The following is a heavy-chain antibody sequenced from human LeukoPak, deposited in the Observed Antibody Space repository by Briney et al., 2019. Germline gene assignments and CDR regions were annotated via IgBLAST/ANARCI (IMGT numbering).Heavy chain of an antibody. CDR1: GGSISPYY. D-gene: IGHD3-9*01. CDR2: IYYSGTT. V-gene: IGHV4-59*08. CDR3: ATHYDVLTGYAAAAFDI. J-gene: IGHJ3*02. Sequence: PSETLSLTRTVSGGSISPYYWSWIRQPPGKGLEWIGYIYYSGTTHYNPSLESRVTMSVDTSKNQFSLKLSSVTAADTAVYYCATHYDVLTGYAAAAFDIWGQGTMVTVSS.